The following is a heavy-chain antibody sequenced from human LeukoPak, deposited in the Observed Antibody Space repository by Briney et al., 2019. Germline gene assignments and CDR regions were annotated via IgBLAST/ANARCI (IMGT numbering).Heavy chain of an antibody. V-gene: IGHV3-53*01. Sequence: PGGSLRLSCTASGFTFGRYAMHWLRQAPGKGLEWVSVIYSGGSTYYADSVKGRFTISRDNSKNTLYLQMNSLRAEDTAVYYCAKGASGVVVTLYFQHWGQGTLVTVSS. D-gene: IGHD3-22*01. CDR3: AKGASGVVVTLYFQH. CDR2: IYSGGST. CDR1: GFTFGRYA. J-gene: IGHJ1*01.